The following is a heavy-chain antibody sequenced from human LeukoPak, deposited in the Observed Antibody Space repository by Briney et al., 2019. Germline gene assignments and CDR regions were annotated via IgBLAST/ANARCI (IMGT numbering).Heavy chain of an antibody. V-gene: IGHV1-2*02. CDR2: INPNSGGT. Sequence: GASVKVSCKASVYTFTGYYMHWVRQAPGQGLEWMGWINPNSGGTNYAQKFQGRVTMTRDTSISTAHMELSRLRSDDTAVYYCARVRSWTYFDYWGQGTLVTVSS. CDR1: VYTFTGYY. J-gene: IGHJ4*02. CDR3: ARVRSWTYFDY. D-gene: IGHD6-13*01.